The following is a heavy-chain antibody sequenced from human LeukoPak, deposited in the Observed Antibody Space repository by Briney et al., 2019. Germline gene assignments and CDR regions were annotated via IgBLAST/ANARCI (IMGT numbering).Heavy chain of an antibody. J-gene: IGHJ4*02. CDR2: ISGSSSHI. CDR3: ARDLFNYYFDY. V-gene: IGHV3-21*01. CDR1: GFSFSNYN. D-gene: IGHD5-24*01. Sequence: GGSLRLSCIASGFSFSNYNINWVRQAPGKGLEWVSSISGSSSHIHYGDSVKGRFTISRDNAKSSVFLQMNSLRVEDTAVYYCARDLFNYYFDYWGQGTLVTASS.